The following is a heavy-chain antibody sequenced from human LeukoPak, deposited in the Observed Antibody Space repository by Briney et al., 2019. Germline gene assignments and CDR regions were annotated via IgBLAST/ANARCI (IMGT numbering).Heavy chain of an antibody. D-gene: IGHD2-15*01. CDR1: GFDFSGYE. V-gene: IGHV3-48*03. Sequence: GGSLRLSCATSGFDFSGYEMNWVRQAPGKGLEWVSYITSSGRTVHYADSVKGRFTISRDNAKNSVTLQMNTLRAADTAMYFCARESASCSGVSCFFDHWGQGILVTVSS. J-gene: IGHJ4*02. CDR3: ARESASCSGVSCFFDH. CDR2: ITSSGRTV.